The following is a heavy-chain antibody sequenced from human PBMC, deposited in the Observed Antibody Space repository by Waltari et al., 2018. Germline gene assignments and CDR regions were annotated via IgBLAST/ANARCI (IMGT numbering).Heavy chain of an antibody. V-gene: IGHV5-51*01. Sequence: EVQLVQSGAEVKKPGESLKISCKGSGYSFTSYWIGWVRQLPGKGLEWMGIIYPGDSDTRYSPSFQGQVTTSADKSISTAYLQWSSLKASDTAMYYCARHEVAARLPYYFDYWGQGTLVTVSS. CDR1: GYSFTSYW. J-gene: IGHJ4*02. CDR2: IYPGDSDT. D-gene: IGHD6-6*01. CDR3: ARHEVAARLPYYFDY.